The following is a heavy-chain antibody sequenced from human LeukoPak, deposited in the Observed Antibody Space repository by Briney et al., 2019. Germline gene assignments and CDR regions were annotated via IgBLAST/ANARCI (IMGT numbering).Heavy chain of an antibody. D-gene: IGHD3-3*01. CDR3: ARRFLTIDNWSDP. V-gene: IGHV4-39*01. CDR1: GFTFSSYG. Sequence: PGGSLRLSCAASGFTFSSYGMHWVRQPPGKGLEWIGSIYYSGSTYYNPSLKSRVTISVDTSKNQFSLKLSSVTAADTAVYYCARRFLTIDNWSDPWGQGTLVTVSS. CDR2: IYYSGST. J-gene: IGHJ5*02.